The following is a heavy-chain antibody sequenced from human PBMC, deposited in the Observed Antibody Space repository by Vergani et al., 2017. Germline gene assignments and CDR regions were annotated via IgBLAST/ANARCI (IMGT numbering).Heavy chain of an antibody. CDR1: GGSISSGGYY. D-gene: IGHD3-22*01. CDR2: IYYSGST. CDR3: VRRCCYDSSGYYCAFDI. J-gene: IGHJ3*02. Sequence: QVQLQESGPGLVKPSQTLSLTCTVSGGSISSGGYYWGRLRPHPGKGLEWIGYIYYSGSTYYKPSLKSRVIISVDTSKNQFSLKLSSVTDADTAVYYCVRRCCYDSSGYYCAFDIWGQGTMVTVSS. V-gene: IGHV4-31*03.